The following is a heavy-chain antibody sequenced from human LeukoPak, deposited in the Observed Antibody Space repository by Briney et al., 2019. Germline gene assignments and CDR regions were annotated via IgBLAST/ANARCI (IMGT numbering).Heavy chain of an antibody. J-gene: IGHJ4*02. CDR1: GGSISSYY. CDR3: ASTSAGTVSSDY. V-gene: IGHV4-34*01. D-gene: IGHD6-13*01. CDR2: INHSGST. Sequence: TSETLSLTCTVSGGSISSYYWSWIRQPAGKGLEWIGEINHSGSTNYNPSLKSRVTISVDTSKNQFSLKLSSVTAADTAVYYCASTSAGTVSSDYWGQGTLVTVSS.